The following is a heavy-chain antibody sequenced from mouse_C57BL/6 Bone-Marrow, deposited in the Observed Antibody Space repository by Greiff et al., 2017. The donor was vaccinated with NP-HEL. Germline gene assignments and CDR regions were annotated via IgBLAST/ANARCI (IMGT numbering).Heavy chain of an antibody. CDR1: GFTFRDYG. CDR3: ASYSMDY. CDR2: ISSGSSTI. J-gene: IGHJ4*01. Sequence: EVQLQQSGGGLVKPGGSLKLSCAASGFTFRDYGMHWVRQAPEKGLEWVAYISSGSSTIYYADTVKGRFTISRDNAKNTLFLQMTSLRSEDTAMYYCASYSMDYWGQGTSVTVTS. V-gene: IGHV5-17*01. D-gene: IGHD2-1*01.